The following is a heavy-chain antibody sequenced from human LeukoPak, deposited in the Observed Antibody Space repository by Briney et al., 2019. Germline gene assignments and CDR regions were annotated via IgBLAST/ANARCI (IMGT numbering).Heavy chain of an antibody. Sequence: PSDTLSLTCTVSGHSFSSFHWSWLRQPPGRGREWIGYISSGGRTSYNPSLQSRVTISVDTSKNQFSLKLSSVTAADTAVYYCARVGRGDHTWGSYYCDHWGQGTLVSVSS. D-gene: IGHD3-16*01. CDR3: ARVGRGDHTWGSYYCDH. V-gene: IGHV4-59*07. J-gene: IGHJ4*02. CDR2: ISSGGRT. CDR1: GHSFSSFH.